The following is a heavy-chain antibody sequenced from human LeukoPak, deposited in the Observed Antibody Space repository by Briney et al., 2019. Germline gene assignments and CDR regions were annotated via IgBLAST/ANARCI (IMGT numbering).Heavy chain of an antibody. Sequence: ASVKVSCKSSGYTFTGYYIHWVRQASGQGLEWMGWINPNSGDTKYAQKFQGRVTVTRDKSISTAYMELSRLTSDDTAVYYCARGYDSGGYYLPDHWGQGTLVTVSS. CDR2: INPNSGDT. D-gene: IGHD3-22*01. CDR3: ARGYDSGGYYLPDH. V-gene: IGHV1-2*02. J-gene: IGHJ4*02. CDR1: GYTFTGYY.